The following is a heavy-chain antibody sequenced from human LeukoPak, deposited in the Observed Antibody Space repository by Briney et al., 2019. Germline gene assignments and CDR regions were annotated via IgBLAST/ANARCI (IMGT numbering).Heavy chain of an antibody. V-gene: IGHV4-59*12. Sequence: SETLSLTCTVSGGSISSYYWSWIRQPPGKGLEWIGYIYYSGGTNYNPSLKSRVTISADTSKNQFSLKLNSVTAADTAVYYCARDPLSVVVLSPYYFDFWGLGTLVTVSS. J-gene: IGHJ4*02. CDR3: ARDPLSVVVLSPYYFDF. CDR2: IYYSGGT. D-gene: IGHD4-23*01. CDR1: GGSISSYY.